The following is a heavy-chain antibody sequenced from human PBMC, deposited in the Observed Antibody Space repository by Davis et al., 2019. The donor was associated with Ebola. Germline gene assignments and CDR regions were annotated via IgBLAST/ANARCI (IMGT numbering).Heavy chain of an antibody. J-gene: IGHJ4*02. D-gene: IGHD5-18*01. CDR1: GYTFTSYG. CDR2: ISAYNGNT. CDR3: ATTWIQLWSFDY. Sequence: AASVKVSCKASGYTFTSYGISWVRQAPGQGLEWMGWISAYNGNTNYAQKLQGRVTMTTDTSTSTAYMELRSLRSDDTAVYYCATTWIQLWSFDYWGQGTLVTVSS. V-gene: IGHV1-18*01.